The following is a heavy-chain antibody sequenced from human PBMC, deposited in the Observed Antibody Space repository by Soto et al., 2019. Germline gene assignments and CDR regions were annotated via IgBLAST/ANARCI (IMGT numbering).Heavy chain of an antibody. CDR3: ATLGQRGSRHATSGGAGGHFSVTDV. D-gene: IGHD2-8*02. Sequence: QLQLVQSGTEVKKPGSSVKVSCEAAGGTFSSFGISWVRQAPGQGLEWMGGIIPMFGTTNYAQQFQGKVNISADKSASTAHMELRSLRSEDTAMYYCATLGQRGSRHATSGGAGGHFSVTDVWGQGTTVTVSS. CDR1: GGTFSSFG. J-gene: IGHJ6*02. CDR2: IIPMFGTT. V-gene: IGHV1-69*06.